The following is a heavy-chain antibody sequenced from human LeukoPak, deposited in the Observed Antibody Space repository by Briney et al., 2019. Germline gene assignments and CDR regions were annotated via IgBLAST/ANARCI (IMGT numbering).Heavy chain of an antibody. CDR3: AGAPYNFWSTYLDY. Sequence: SETLSLTCAVSGSSISSDYYWGWIRQPPGKGLEWIGSISHGGSTYYSPSLKSRLTISVDTSKDQFSLSLSSVTAADTAVYYCAGAPYNFWSTYLDYWGQGTLVTVSS. J-gene: IGHJ4*02. D-gene: IGHD3-3*01. V-gene: IGHV4-38-2*01. CDR2: ISHGGST. CDR1: GSSISSDYY.